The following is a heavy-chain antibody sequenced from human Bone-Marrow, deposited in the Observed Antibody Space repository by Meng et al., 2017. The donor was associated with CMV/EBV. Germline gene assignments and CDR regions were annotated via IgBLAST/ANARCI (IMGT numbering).Heavy chain of an antibody. CDR3: ARLLWFGELSPGGGDY. Sequence: LSLTCAASGFTFSSYDMHWVRQATGKGLEWVSAIGTAGDTYYPGSVKGRFTISRENAKNSLYLQMNSLRAEDTAVYYCARLLWFGELSPGGGDYWGQGTLVTVSS. CDR2: IGTAGDT. J-gene: IGHJ4*02. CDR1: GFTFSSYD. D-gene: IGHD3-10*01. V-gene: IGHV3-13*01.